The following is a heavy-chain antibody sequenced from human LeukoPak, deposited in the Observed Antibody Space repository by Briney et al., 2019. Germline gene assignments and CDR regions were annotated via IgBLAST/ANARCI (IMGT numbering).Heavy chain of an antibody. J-gene: IGHJ4*02. D-gene: IGHD2-2*01. Sequence: GGSLRLSCAASGFTFNNYAMSWVRQAPGKGLEWISAISGNGGSTYYADSVKGRFTISRDNSKNTLYLQMNSLRAEDTAVYYCAKAGYCSSTSCPADYWGQGTLVTVSS. V-gene: IGHV3-23*01. CDR2: ISGNGGST. CDR3: AKAGYCSSTSCPADY. CDR1: GFTFNNYA.